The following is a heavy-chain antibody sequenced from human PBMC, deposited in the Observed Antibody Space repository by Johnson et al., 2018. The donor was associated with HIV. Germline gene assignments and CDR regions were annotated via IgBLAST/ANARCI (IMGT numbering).Heavy chain of an antibody. Sequence: QMQLVESGGGVVQPGRSLRLSCAASGFTFSNYGMHWVRQAPGKRLEWVAVISYDGSNKYYADSVKGRFTISRDNSKKTLYLQMNSLRPEDTAVYYCAREVYAHDAFDIWGQGTMVTVSS. V-gene: IGHV3-30*06. CDR2: ISYDGSNK. J-gene: IGHJ3*02. CDR3: AREVYAHDAFDI. CDR1: GFTFSNYG. D-gene: IGHD3-16*01.